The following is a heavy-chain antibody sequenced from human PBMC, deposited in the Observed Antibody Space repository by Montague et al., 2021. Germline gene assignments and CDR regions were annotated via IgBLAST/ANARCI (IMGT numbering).Heavy chain of an antibody. CDR2: IYDSGTT. Sequence: SETLSLTCTVTGGSISEFYWSWIRQSREKGLEWIGYIYDSGTTNYNPSLKSRVTIPADTSMNQFSLNLRSVTAADTAVYFCARRLGIRAPFDYWGQGTLVTVSS. D-gene: IGHD7-27*01. V-gene: IGHV4-59*08. J-gene: IGHJ4*02. CDR3: ARRLGIRAPFDY. CDR1: GGSISEFY.